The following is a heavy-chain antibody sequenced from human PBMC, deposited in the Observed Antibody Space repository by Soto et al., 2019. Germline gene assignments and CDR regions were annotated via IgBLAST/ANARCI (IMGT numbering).Heavy chain of an antibody. CDR2: IYYSGTT. J-gene: IGHJ4*02. V-gene: IGHV4-30-4*01. CDR1: GDSISSGDHY. Sequence: QVQLQESGPGLVKPSQTLSLTCTVSGDSISSGDHYWSWIRQPPGKGLEWIGYIYYSGTTYSRPSLQSRVTISVDTSKNQFSLKLNSVTAADTAVYYCARGAYSDSSSYFDYWGQGTLVPDSS. CDR3: ARGAYSDSSSYFDY. D-gene: IGHD6-6*01.